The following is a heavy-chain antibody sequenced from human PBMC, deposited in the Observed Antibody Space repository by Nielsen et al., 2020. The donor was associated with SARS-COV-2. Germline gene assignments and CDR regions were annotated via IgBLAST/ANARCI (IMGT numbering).Heavy chain of an antibody. V-gene: IGHV4-59*01. D-gene: IGHD5-12*01. CDR2: IYYSGST. CDR1: GGSISSYY. J-gene: IGHJ4*02. CDR3: ARVGWLRFHDPLEYYFDY. Sequence: SETLSLTCTVSGGSISSYYWSWIRQPPGKGLEWIGYIYYSGSTNYNPSLKSRVTISVDTSKNQFSLKLSSVTAADTAVYYCARVGWLRFHDPLEYYFDYWGQGTLVTVSS.